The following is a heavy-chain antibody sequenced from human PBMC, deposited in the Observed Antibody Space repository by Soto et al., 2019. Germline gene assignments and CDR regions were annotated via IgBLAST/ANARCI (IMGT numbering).Heavy chain of an antibody. CDR2: ISYDGSNK. V-gene: IGHV3-30*18. Sequence: PGGSLRLSCAASGFTFSSYVMHWVRQAPGKGLEWVAVISYDGSNKYYADSVKGRFTISRDNSKNTLYLQMNSLRAEDTAVYYCAKDEGAGYGMDVWGQGTTVTVSS. D-gene: IGHD6-19*01. J-gene: IGHJ6*02. CDR3: AKDEGAGYGMDV. CDR1: GFTFSSYV.